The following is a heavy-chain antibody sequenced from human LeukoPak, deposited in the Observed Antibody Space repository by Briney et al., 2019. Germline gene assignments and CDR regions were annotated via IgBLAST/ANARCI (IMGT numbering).Heavy chain of an antibody. J-gene: IGHJ6*02. D-gene: IGHD4/OR15-4a*01. CDR2: IYYSGST. Sequence: SEALSLTCTVSGGFVSSNYWSWIRQPPGKGLEWIGYIYYSGSTNYNPSLKSRVTISEDTSKNQFSLKLTSVTAADTAVYYCARGGARLYGMDVWGQGTTVTVSS. CDR3: ARGGARLYGMDV. V-gene: IGHV4-59*02. CDR1: GGFVSSNY.